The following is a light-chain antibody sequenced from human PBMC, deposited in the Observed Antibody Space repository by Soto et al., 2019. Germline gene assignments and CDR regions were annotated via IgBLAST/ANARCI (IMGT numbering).Light chain of an antibody. Sequence: QSALTQSPSASGSPGQSVTISCTGTSSDVGNYKYVSWYQQHPGKAPKFMIYEVSKRPSGVPDRFSGSKSGNTGALTVSGLQAEDEADYYCSSYAGSNNWVFGGGTKLTVL. CDR2: EVS. CDR1: SSDVGNYKY. J-gene: IGLJ3*02. V-gene: IGLV2-8*01. CDR3: SSYAGSNNWV.